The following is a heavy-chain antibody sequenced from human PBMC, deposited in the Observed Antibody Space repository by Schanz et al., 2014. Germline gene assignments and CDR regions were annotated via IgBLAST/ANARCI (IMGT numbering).Heavy chain of an antibody. CDR1: GFTISSYS. CDR3: AIIGVMVAVAGTRADY. V-gene: IGHV3-21*01. Sequence: ESGGGLIQPGGSLRLSCAASGFTISSYSMNWVRQAPGKGLEWVSSISSSGSYIYYADSVKGRFSISRDNAKNSLFLQMNRLRAEDTALYYCAIIGVMVAVAGTRADYWGQGTLVTVSS. CDR2: ISSSGSYI. J-gene: IGHJ4*02. D-gene: IGHD6-19*01.